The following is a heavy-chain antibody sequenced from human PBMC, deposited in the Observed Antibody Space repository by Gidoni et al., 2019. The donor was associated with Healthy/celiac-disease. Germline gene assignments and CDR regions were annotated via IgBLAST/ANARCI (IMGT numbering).Heavy chain of an antibody. Sequence: SWIRQPPGKGLEWIGYIYYSGSTNYNPSLKSRVTISVDTSKNQFSLKLSSVTAADTAVYYCARAKRFLEWLFFDYWGQGTLVTVSS. J-gene: IGHJ4*02. CDR2: IYYSGST. D-gene: IGHD3-3*01. V-gene: IGHV4-59*01. CDR3: ARAKRFLEWLFFDY.